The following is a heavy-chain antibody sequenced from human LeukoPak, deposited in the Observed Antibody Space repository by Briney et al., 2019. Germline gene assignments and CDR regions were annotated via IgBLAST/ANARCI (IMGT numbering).Heavy chain of an antibody. J-gene: IGHJ4*02. CDR1: GFTFGSYW. V-gene: IGHV3-7*01. Sequence: GGSLRLSCVASGFTFGSYWMSWVRQAPGKGLEGVANINQDGSQKYYVDSGKGRFSISRDNAENSLYLQMNSLGAEDTAVYYCARYGNSGPPFGWGQGTLVTVSS. D-gene: IGHD3-22*01. CDR3: ARYGNSGPPFG. CDR2: INQDGSQK.